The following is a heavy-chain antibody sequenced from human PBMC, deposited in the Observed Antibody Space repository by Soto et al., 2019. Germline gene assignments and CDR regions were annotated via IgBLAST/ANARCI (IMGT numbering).Heavy chain of an antibody. CDR1: GYTFTGYY. D-gene: IGHD3-10*01. CDR2: INPNSGGT. CDR3: ARVGAFFGSGSYYKGYYGMDV. Sequence: QVQLVQSGAEVKKPGASVKVSCKASGYTFTGYYMHWVRQAPGQGLEWMGWINPNSGGTSYAQKFQGWVTMTRDTSISTAYMELSRLRSDDTAVYYCARVGAFFGSGSYYKGYYGMDVWGQGTTVTVSS. J-gene: IGHJ6*02. V-gene: IGHV1-2*04.